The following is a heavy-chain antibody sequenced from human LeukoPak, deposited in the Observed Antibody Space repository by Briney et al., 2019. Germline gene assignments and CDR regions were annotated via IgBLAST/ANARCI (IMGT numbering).Heavy chain of an antibody. D-gene: IGHD2-21*02. CDR3: TRVSHIVVVTATPYNWFDP. CDR1: GFTFGDYA. CDR2: IRSKAYGGTT. Sequence: GGSLRLSCTASGFTFGDYAMSWVRQAPGKGLGWVGFIRSKAYGGTTEYAASVKGRFTISRDDSKSIAYLQMNSLKTEDTAVYYCTRVSHIVVVTATPYNWFDPWGQGTLVTVSS. J-gene: IGHJ5*02. V-gene: IGHV3-49*04.